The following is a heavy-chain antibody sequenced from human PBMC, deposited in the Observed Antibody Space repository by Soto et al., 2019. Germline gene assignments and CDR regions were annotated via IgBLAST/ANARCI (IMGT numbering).Heavy chain of an antibody. CDR3: AKDYGDGYNTPFDY. CDR2: ISYDGSNK. CDR1: GFTFSSYG. Sequence: GGSLRLSCAASGFTFSSYGMHWVRQAPGKGLEWVAVISYDGSNKYYADSVKGRFTISRDNSKNTLYLQMNSLRAEDTAVYYCAKDYGDGYNTPFDYWGQGTLVTVSS. V-gene: IGHV3-30*18. J-gene: IGHJ4*02. D-gene: IGHD5-12*01.